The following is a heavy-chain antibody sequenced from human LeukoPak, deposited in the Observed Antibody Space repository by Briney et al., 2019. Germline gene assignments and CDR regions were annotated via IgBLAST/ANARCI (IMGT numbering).Heavy chain of an antibody. J-gene: IGHJ6*03. CDR1: GFPFDDFA. CDR3: AKGLYGHYSIVPFYSSFMAV. V-gene: IGHV3-43*02. D-gene: IGHD4-11*01. CDR2: IIGCCGST. Sequence: GGFLRLSCSVFGFPFDDFALHWVRQAPGKGLEWVSLIIGCCGSTYYADSVKGRFTISRDNSKNSMYLQMNSLRTEDAALYYCAKGLYGHYSIVPFYSSFMAVWGKGITVTVSS.